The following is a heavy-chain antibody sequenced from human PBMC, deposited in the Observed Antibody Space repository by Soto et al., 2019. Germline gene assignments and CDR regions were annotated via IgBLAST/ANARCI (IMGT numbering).Heavy chain of an antibody. CDR1: GYTFTSYG. CDR3: ARDVSIFGVVNGMDV. Sequence: GASVKVSCKASGYTFTSYGISWVRQAPGQGLEWMGWISAYNGNTNYAQKLQGRVTMTTDTSTSTAYMELRSLRSDDTAVYYCARDVSIFGVVNGMDVWGQVTTVTVAS. J-gene: IGHJ6*02. D-gene: IGHD3-3*01. CDR2: ISAYNGNT. V-gene: IGHV1-18*01.